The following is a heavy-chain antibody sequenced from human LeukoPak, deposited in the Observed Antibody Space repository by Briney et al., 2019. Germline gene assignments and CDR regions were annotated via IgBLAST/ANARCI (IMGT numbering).Heavy chain of an antibody. J-gene: IGHJ4*02. D-gene: IGHD3-22*01. Sequence: PGGSLRLSCAASGFTFSSYSFNWVRQAPGKGLEWVSSINTVASYIYYADSVRGRFTISRDNAENSLWLQMNGLRAEDSAVYCCARLRRNSDRSGFYYYYDNWGQGTLVTVSS. CDR1: GFTFSSYS. CDR2: INTVASYI. CDR3: ARLRRNSDRSGFYYYYDN. V-gene: IGHV3-21*01.